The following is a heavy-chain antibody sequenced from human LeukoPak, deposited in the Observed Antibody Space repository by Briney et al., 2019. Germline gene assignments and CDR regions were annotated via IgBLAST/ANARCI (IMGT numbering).Heavy chain of an antibody. CDR1: GFTFSDYY. J-gene: IGHJ3*02. V-gene: IGHV3-11*01. Sequence: GGSLRLSCAASGFTFSDYYMSWIRQAPGKGLEWVSYISSSGSTIYYADSVKGRFTISRDNAKNSLYLQMNSLRAEDMALYYCAKASSRSFSSGYYGNAFDIWGQGTMVTVSS. CDR3: AKASSRSFSSGYYGNAFDI. CDR2: ISSSGSTI. D-gene: IGHD6-19*01.